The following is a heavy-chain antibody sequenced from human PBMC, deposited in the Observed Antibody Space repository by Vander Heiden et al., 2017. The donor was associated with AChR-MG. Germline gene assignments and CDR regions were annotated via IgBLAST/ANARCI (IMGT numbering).Heavy chain of an antibody. CDR2: ISGSGGST. V-gene: IGHV3-23*01. CDR3: AKDRPESPPNFIAAAGSDY. J-gene: IGHJ4*02. D-gene: IGHD6-13*01. Sequence: EVQLLESGGGLVQPGGSLRLSCAASGFTFSSYAMGWVRQAPGKGLEWVSAISGSGGSTYYADSVKGRFTISRDNSKNTLYLQMNSLRAEDTAVYYCAKDRPESPPNFIAAAGSDYWGQGTLVTVSS. CDR1: GFTFSSYA.